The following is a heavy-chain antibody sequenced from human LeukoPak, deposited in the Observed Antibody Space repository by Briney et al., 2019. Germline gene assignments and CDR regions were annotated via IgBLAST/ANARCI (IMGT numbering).Heavy chain of an antibody. CDR2: IKQDGSEK. Sequence: PGGSLRLSCAASGFTFSSYWMSWVRQAPGKGLEWVANIKQDGSEKYYVDSVKGRFTISRDNAKDSLYLQMNSLRAEDTAVYYCARVTKQDAFDIWGQGTMVTVSS. D-gene: IGHD3-3*01. V-gene: IGHV3-7*01. CDR3: ARVTKQDAFDI. J-gene: IGHJ3*02. CDR1: GFTFSSYW.